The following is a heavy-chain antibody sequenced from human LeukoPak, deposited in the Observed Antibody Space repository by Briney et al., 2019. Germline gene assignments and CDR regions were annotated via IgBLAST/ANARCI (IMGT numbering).Heavy chain of an antibody. V-gene: IGHV3-64D*06. J-gene: IGHJ4*02. Sequence: GGSLRLSCSASGFSFSNYAMHWVRQAPGKGLEYVAAITINIDRTFYADSVNGRFTISRDNSRNTLYLQMSSLRPEDTALYYCVKSARGSGIQYGLDSWGQGTLVTVSS. CDR1: GFSFSNYA. CDR2: ITINIDRT. CDR3: VKSARGSGIQYGLDS. D-gene: IGHD3-10*01.